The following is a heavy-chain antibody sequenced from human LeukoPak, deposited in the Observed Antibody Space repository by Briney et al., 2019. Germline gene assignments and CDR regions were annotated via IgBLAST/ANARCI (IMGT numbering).Heavy chain of an antibody. CDR1: GGSFSGYY. J-gene: IGHJ4*02. CDR2: INHSGST. D-gene: IGHD3-22*01. Sequence: SETLSLTCAVYGGSFSGYYWSWIRQPPGKGLEWIGEINHSGSTNYNPSLKSRVTISVDTSKNQSSLKLSSVTAADTAVYYCARQGDSSGYYRAFDYWGQGTLVTVSS. V-gene: IGHV4-34*01. CDR3: ARQGDSSGYYRAFDY.